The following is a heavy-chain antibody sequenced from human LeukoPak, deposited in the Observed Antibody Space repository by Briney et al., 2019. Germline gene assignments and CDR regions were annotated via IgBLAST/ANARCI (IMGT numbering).Heavy chain of an antibody. V-gene: IGHV1-8*03. CDR3: ARRHKLHYSSGWYALLGAFDI. D-gene: IGHD6-19*01. J-gene: IGHJ3*02. Sequence: GASGKVSCKASGYTFTNYDINWVRQATGQGLEWMGWMNPNSGNTGYAQKFQGRVTITRNTSISTAYMELSSLRSEDTAVYYCARRHKLHYSSGWYALLGAFDIWGQGTMVTVSS. CDR1: GYTFTNYD. CDR2: MNPNSGNT.